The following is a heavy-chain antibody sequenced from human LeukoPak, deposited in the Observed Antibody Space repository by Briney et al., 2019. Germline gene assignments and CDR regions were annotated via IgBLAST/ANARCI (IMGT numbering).Heavy chain of an antibody. CDR2: ISAYNGNT. J-gene: IGHJ3*02. CDR1: GYTFTSYG. CDR3: AVESIQKAFDI. V-gene: IGHV1-18*01. Sequence: GASVKVSCKASGYTFTSYGTSWVRQAPGQGLEWMGWISAYNGNTNCAQKLQGRVTMTTDTSTSTAYMELRSLRSDDTAVYYCAVESIQKAFDIWGQGTMVTVSS.